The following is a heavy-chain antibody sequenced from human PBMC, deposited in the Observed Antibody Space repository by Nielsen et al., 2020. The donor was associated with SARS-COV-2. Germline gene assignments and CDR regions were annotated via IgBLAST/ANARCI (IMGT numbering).Heavy chain of an antibody. J-gene: IGHJ6*02. CDR3: ARVVAVARGYYYYGMDV. CDR1: GGTFSSYA. CDR2: IIPIFGTA. Sequence: SVKVSCKASGGTFSSYAISWVRQAPGQGLEWMGGIIPIFGTANYAQKFQGRVTITADKSTSTACMELSSLRSEDTAVYYCARVVAVARGYYYYGMDVWGQGTTVTVSS. V-gene: IGHV1-69*06. D-gene: IGHD6-19*01.